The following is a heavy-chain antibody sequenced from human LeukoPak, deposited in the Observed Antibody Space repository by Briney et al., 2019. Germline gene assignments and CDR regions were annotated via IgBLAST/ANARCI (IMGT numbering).Heavy chain of an antibody. J-gene: IGHJ6*02. CDR1: GGTFSSYA. CDR3: ARNYYYDSSGPEHYYYGMDV. Sequence: SVKVSCKASGGTFSSYAISWVRQAPGQGLEWMGGIIPILGIANYAQKFQGRVTITADKSTSTAYMELSSLRSEDTAVYYCARNYYYDSSGPEHYYYGMDVWGQGTTVTVSS. D-gene: IGHD3-22*01. V-gene: IGHV1-69*04. CDR2: IIPILGIA.